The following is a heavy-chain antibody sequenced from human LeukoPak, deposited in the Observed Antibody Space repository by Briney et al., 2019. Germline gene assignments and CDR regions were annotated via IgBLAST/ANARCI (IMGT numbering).Heavy chain of an antibody. CDR3: ASSEPTYDSSGYFDY. CDR2: VIPIFGTA. Sequence: SVKVSCKASGGTFSSYAISWVRQAPGQGLEWMGGVIPIFGTANYAQKFQGRVTITADESTSTAYMELSSLRSEDTAVYYCASSEPTYDSSGYFDYWGQGTLVTVSS. D-gene: IGHD3-22*01. V-gene: IGHV1-69*13. J-gene: IGHJ4*02. CDR1: GGTFSSYA.